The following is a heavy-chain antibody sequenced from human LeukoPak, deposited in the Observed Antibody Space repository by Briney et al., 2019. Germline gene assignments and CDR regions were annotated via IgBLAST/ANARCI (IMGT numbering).Heavy chain of an antibody. CDR2: ISSTSGYI. CDR1: GLSFSSYT. V-gene: IGHV3-21*01. CDR3: ATALSSDAFDI. D-gene: IGHD1-26*01. J-gene: IGHJ3*02. Sequence: GGSLRLSCAPSGLSFSSYTIHWVRQAPGKGLEWVSSISSTSGYIHYADSVKGRFTISRDNAKNSLYLQMNSLRAEDTAVYYCATALSSDAFDIWGQGTMVTVSS.